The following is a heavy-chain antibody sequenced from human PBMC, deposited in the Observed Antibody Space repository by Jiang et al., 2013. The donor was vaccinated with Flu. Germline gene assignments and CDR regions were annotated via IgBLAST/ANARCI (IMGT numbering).Heavy chain of an antibody. CDR2: VYHTGST. D-gene: IGHD2-2*03. J-gene: IGHJ4*02. Sequence: GPGLVKPSETLSLTCTVSGYSISSGYLWGWIRQAPGKGLEWIGSVYHTGSTQNHPSLKSRVTIAVDTSKNQFSLKLTSVTAADTAVYYCARDSGYLYSFLYYFDSWGQGTLVTVSS. CDR3: ARDSGYLYSFLYYFDS. CDR1: GYSISSGYL. V-gene: IGHV4-38-2*02.